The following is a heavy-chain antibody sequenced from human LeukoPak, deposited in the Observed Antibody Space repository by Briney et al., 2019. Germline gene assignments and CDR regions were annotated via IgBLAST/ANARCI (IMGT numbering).Heavy chain of an antibody. Sequence: SETLSLTCTVSGGSISGYYWTWIRQPAGKGLEWIGRIYTSGSTNYNPSLKSRVTMSVDTSKNQFSLKLTSVTAADTAVYYCARGGYSYGNDYWGQGTLVTVSS. J-gene: IGHJ4*02. D-gene: IGHD5-18*01. CDR2: IYTSGST. CDR1: GGSISGYY. V-gene: IGHV4-4*07. CDR3: ARGGYSYGNDY.